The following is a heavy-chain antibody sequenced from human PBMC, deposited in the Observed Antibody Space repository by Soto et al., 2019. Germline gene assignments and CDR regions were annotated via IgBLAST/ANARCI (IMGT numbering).Heavy chain of an antibody. CDR2: IKSKTDGGTT. J-gene: IGHJ4*02. V-gene: IGHV3-15*07. CDR3: TTFSSGYTTSDY. Sequence: GGSLRLSCTVSGFTVSTNYMNWVRQAPGKGLEWVGRIKSKTDGGTTDYAAPVKGRFTISRDDSKNTLYLQMNSLKTADTAVYYCTTFSSGYTTSDYWGQGTLVTVSS. D-gene: IGHD3-22*01. CDR1: GFTVSTNY.